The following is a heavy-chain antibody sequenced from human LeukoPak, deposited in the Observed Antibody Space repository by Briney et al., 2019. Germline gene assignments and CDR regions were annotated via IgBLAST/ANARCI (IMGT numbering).Heavy chain of an antibody. CDR2: IIPILGIA. CDR3: ARVAVAGAARDY. V-gene: IGHV1-69*04. J-gene: IGHJ4*02. Sequence: MGRIIPILGIANYAQKFQGRVTITADKSTSTAYMELSSLRSEDTAVYYCARVAVAGAARDYWGQGTLVTVSS. D-gene: IGHD6-19*01.